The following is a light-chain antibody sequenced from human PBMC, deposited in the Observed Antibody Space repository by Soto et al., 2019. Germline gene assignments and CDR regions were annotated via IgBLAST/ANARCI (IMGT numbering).Light chain of an antibody. CDR2: GAS. J-gene: IGKJ5*01. Sequence: EMVLTQSPGTLSLSPGERATLSCRASQSVSSSYLAWYQQKPGQAPRLLIYGASSRATGIPDRFSGSGSGTDFTLTISRLEPEDFAVYYCQQYGISPPITFGQGTRLEIK. V-gene: IGKV3-20*01. CDR3: QQYGISPPIT. CDR1: QSVSSSY.